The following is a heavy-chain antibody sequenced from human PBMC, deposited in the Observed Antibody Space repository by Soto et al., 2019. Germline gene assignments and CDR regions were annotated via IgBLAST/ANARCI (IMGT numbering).Heavy chain of an antibody. Sequence: QVQLVESGGGVVQPGRSLRLSCAASGFTFSSYGMHWVRQAPGKGLVRVEVIWYDGSNKYYADSVKGRFTISRDNSQNPLYMPMNSLRAEDTAVYHCARDYDSSGYPRYYFHNWGQGPLFTVSS. J-gene: IGHJ4*02. CDR1: GFTFSSYG. V-gene: IGHV3-33*01. CDR2: IWYDGSNK. CDR3: ARDYDSSGYPRYYFHN. D-gene: IGHD3-22*01.